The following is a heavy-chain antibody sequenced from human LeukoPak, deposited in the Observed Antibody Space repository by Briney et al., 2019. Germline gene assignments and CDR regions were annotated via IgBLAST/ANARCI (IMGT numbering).Heavy chain of an antibody. CDR3: ARSGREGNYRGTY. V-gene: IGHV3-11*04. CDR1: GFTFSDYY. CDR2: ISSSGSTI. J-gene: IGHJ4*02. D-gene: IGHD4-11*01. Sequence: GGSLRLSCAASGFTFSDYYMSWIRQAPGKGLEWVSYISSSGSTIYYADSVKGRFTISRDNAKNSLYLQKYSLRAEDTAVYDCARSGREGNYRGTYWGQGTLVTVSS.